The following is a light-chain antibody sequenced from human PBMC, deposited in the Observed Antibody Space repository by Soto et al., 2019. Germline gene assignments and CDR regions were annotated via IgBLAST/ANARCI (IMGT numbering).Light chain of an antibody. Sequence: DTQMTQSPSTLSASVGDRVTIICRASQSISTQLAWYQQTPGQAPKLLISGAFSLESGVPSRLSGGASGTEFTITISSLQPDDSATYYCQQYYTYSTFGQGTKVDIK. CDR1: QSISTQ. V-gene: IGKV1-5*02. CDR3: QQYYTYST. CDR2: GAF. J-gene: IGKJ1*01.